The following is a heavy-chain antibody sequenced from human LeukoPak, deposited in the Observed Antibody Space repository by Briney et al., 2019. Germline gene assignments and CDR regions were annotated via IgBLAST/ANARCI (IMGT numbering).Heavy chain of an antibody. CDR1: GYTFTGYY. J-gene: IGHJ5*02. D-gene: IGHD3-3*01. V-gene: IGHV1-46*01. CDR2: INPGGGST. CDR3: ARNPPYYDFWSGYPDQNWFDP. Sequence: ASVKVSCKASGYTFTGYYMHWVRQAPGQGLEWMGIINPGGGSTSYAQKLQGRVTMTRDTSTSTVYMELSSLRSEDTAVYYCARNPPYYDFWSGYPDQNWFDPWGQGTLVTVSS.